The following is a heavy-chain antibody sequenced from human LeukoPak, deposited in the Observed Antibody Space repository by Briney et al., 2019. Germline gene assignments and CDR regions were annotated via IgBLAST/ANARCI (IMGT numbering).Heavy chain of an antibody. Sequence: PGGSLRLSCATSGSTFSHYGMHWVRQAPGKGLEWVAVIWSDGTDKYYGDSVKGRFTISRDNSKNTVYLQMNSLRVEDTAVYYCAKDAQRGFDFSNSLESWGQGTLVTVSS. V-gene: IGHV3-33*06. CDR2: IWSDGTDK. D-gene: IGHD4-11*01. CDR1: GSTFSHYG. CDR3: AKDAQRGFDFSNSLES. J-gene: IGHJ4*02.